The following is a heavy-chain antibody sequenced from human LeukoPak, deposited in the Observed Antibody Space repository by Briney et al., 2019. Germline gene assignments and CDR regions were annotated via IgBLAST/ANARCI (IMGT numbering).Heavy chain of an antibody. D-gene: IGHD3-10*01. CDR2: INYFGNT. J-gene: IGHJ4*02. CDR1: GGSISSGGYY. V-gene: IGHV4-30-4*08. CDR3: ARVINTRNWGVSGQFDY. Sequence: PSQTLSLTCTVSGGSISSGGYYWSWIRQPPGKGLEWIGFINYFGNTYYSPSLKSRTTISLDTFKNHFSLKLSFVTAADTAVYYCARVINTRNWGVSGQFDYWGQGALVTVSS.